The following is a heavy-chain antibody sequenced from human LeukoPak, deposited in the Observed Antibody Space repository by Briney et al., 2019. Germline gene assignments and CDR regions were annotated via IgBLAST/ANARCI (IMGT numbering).Heavy chain of an antibody. Sequence: PGGSLRLSCAASGFTVSSNYMSWVRQAPGKGLEWASVIYSDGSTYYADSVEGRFTISRDNSKNTLYLQMNSLRAEDTAVYYCARRYDYGDHFDYWGQGTLVTVSS. CDR1: GFTVSSNY. V-gene: IGHV3-53*01. CDR2: IYSDGST. D-gene: IGHD4-17*01. CDR3: ARRYDYGDHFDY. J-gene: IGHJ4*02.